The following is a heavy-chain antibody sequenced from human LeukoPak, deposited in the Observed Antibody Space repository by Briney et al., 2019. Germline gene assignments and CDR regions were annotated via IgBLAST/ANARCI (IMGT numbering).Heavy chain of an antibody. J-gene: IGHJ4*02. Sequence: SETLSVTCTAAGRSITSYYWSWIRQPPRKRLAWIGYIYYSGSTNYNPSLKSRVTISVDTSKNQFSLKLSSVTAADTAVYYCARRRRDGYSYYFDYWGQGTLVTVSS. D-gene: IGHD5-24*01. CDR1: GRSITSYY. V-gene: IGHV4-59*08. CDR2: IYYSGST. CDR3: ARRRRDGYSYYFDY.